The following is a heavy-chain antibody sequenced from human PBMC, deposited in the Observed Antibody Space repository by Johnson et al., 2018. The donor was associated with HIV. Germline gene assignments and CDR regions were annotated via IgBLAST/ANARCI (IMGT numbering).Heavy chain of an antibody. D-gene: IGHD3-22*01. CDR1: GFTVSSNY. Sequence: VQLVESGGGLIQPGGSLRLSCAASGFTVSSNYMTWVRQGPGKGLEWVSVINSGGGTYYADSVKGRFTISRDNSKNTLYLQMNSLRAEDTAVYYCARVTTMIVVVFAFDIWGQGTMVTVSS. CDR2: INSGGGT. J-gene: IGHJ3*02. V-gene: IGHV3-66*03. CDR3: ARVTTMIVVVFAFDI.